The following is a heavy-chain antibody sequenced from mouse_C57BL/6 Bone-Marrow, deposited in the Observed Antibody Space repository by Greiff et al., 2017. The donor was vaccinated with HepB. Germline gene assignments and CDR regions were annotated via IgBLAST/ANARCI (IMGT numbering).Heavy chain of an antibody. J-gene: IGHJ4*01. CDR2: IYPGSGST. D-gene: IGHD1-1*01. CDR3: ATVVAYPYYYAMDY. V-gene: IGHV1-55*01. CDR1: GYTFTSYW. Sequence: VQLQQPGAELVKPGASVKMSCKASGYTFTSYWITWVKQRPGQGLEWIGDIYPGSGSTNYNEKFKSKATLTVDTSASTAYMQLSSLTSEDSAVYYCATVVAYPYYYAMDYWGQGTSVTVSS.